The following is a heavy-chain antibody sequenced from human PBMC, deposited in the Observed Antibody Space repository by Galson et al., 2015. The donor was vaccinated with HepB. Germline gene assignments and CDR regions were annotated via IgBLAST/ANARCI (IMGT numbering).Heavy chain of an antibody. CDR2: ISSSGSTT. CDR1: GFTFSIYS. J-gene: IGHJ4*02. CDR3: AKDRPYYYDSSGYYYGSY. D-gene: IGHD3-22*01. Sequence: SLRLSCAASGFTFSIYSMNWVRQAPGKGLEWVSYISSSGSTTYYADSVKGRFTISRDNSKNTLYLQMNSLRAEDTAVYYCAKDRPYYYDSSGYYYGSYWGQGTLVTVSS. V-gene: IGHV3-48*01.